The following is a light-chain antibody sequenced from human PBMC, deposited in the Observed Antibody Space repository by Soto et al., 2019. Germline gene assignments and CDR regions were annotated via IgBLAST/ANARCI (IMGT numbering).Light chain of an antibody. CDR2: GNS. Sequence: QSVLTQPPSVSGAPGQRVTISCTGSSSNIGAGYDVHWYQQLPGTASKLLIYGNSNRRSVVPDRFSGSRSGTSASLSHNGLLAWDGAGYYFQSYDSSLSGFLFGGGTKLTVL. CDR3: QSYDSSLSGFL. CDR1: SSNIGAGYD. J-gene: IGLJ2*01. V-gene: IGLV1-40*01.